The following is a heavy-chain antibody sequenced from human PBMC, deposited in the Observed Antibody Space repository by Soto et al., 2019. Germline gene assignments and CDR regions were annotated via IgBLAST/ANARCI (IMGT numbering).Heavy chain of an antibody. CDR1: GYTFTGYY. CDR2: INPNSGGT. J-gene: IGHJ4*02. Sequence: GASVKVSCKASGYTFTGYYMHWVRQAPGQGLEWMGWINPNSGGTNYAQKFQGWVTMTRDTSISTAYMELSRLRSDDTAVYYCARDVSSLEYYFDYWGQGTLVTVSS. CDR3: ARDVSSLEYYFDY. V-gene: IGHV1-2*04. D-gene: IGHD6-13*01.